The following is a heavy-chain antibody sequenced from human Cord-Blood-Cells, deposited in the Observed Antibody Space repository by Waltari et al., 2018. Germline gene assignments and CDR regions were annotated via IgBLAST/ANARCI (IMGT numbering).Heavy chain of an antibody. D-gene: IGHD6-13*01. CDR2: IYYSGST. V-gene: IGHV4-61*01. CDR1: GGSVSSGSYY. Sequence: QVQLQESGPGLVKPSETLSLTCTVSGGSVSSGSYYWSWIRQPPGKGLEWIGYIYYSGSTNYNPSLKSRVTISVDTSKNQFSLKLSSVTAADTAVYYCARDPIAAAGMTRRMDVWGQGTTVTVSS. J-gene: IGHJ6*02. CDR3: ARDPIAAAGMTRRMDV.